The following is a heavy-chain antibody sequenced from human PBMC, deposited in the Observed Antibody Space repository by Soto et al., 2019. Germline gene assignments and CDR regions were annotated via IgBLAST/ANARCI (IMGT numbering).Heavy chain of an antibody. CDR1: GGSFSGHH. D-gene: IGHD6-19*01. V-gene: IGHV4-34*09. Sequence: SETLSLTCAVSGGSFSGHHWSWIRQAPGKGLEWLGDINHTGRASYSPSLKSRVAISLDASKNHFSLQLTSVTAADTAVYYCARGLSTHIAVAGMGYFDSWGQGTLVTVSS. CDR2: INHTGRA. CDR3: ARGLSTHIAVAGMGYFDS. J-gene: IGHJ4*02.